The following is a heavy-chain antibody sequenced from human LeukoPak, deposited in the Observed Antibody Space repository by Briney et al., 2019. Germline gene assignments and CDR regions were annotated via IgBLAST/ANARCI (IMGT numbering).Heavy chain of an antibody. V-gene: IGHV1-46*01. CDR1: GYTLTELS. D-gene: IGHD3-22*01. CDR2: INPSGGST. Sequence: ASVKVSCKVSGYTLTELSMHWVRQAPGQGLEWMGIINPSGGSTSYAQKFQGRVTMTRDMSTSTVYMELSSLRSEDTAVYYCARGGIITMIVVPPDYWGQGTLVTVSS. CDR3: ARGGIITMIVVPPDY. J-gene: IGHJ4*02.